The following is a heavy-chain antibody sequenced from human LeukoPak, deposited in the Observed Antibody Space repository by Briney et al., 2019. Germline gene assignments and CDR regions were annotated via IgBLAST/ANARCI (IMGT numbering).Heavy chain of an antibody. CDR2: INSDGSST. V-gene: IGHV3-74*01. J-gene: IGHJ4*02. D-gene: IGHD6-19*01. CDR3: AKEVKATSGWYLDY. Sequence: QPGGSLRLSCAASGFTFSSYWMHWVRQAPGKGLVWVSRINSDGSSTSYADSVKGRFTISRDNSKNMLSLQMNSLRVEDTAVYYCAKEVKATSGWYLDYWGQGTLVTVSS. CDR1: GFTFSSYW.